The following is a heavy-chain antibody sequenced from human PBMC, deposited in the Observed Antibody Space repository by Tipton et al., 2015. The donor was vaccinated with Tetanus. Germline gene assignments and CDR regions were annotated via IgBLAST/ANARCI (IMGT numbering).Heavy chain of an antibody. D-gene: IGHD2-15*01. V-gene: IGHV3-33*01. J-gene: IGHJ4*02. Sequence: SLRLSCAASGFIFSSYGIHWVRQAPGKGLEWEAVSWYDGTDKYYADSVKGRFTISRDNSKNTLYLQMNSLRAEDTAVYYWARGAVCSGGSCFSGDFDNWGQGTQVTVSS. CDR2: SWYDGTDK. CDR3: ARGAVCSGGSCFSGDFDN. CDR1: GFIFSSYG.